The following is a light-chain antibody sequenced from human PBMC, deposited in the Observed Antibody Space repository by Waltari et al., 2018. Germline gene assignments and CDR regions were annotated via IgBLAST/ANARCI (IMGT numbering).Light chain of an antibody. J-gene: IGKJ2*01. CDR2: AAS. CDR3: LQDYNYPYT. Sequence: AIQITQSPSSLSASVGDRATITCRASQGIRNDLGWYQQNPGKAPKLLIYAASSLQTGVPSRFSGSGSGTDFTLTISSLQPEDFATYYCLQDYNYPYTFGQGTKLEIK. CDR1: QGIRND. V-gene: IGKV1-6*01.